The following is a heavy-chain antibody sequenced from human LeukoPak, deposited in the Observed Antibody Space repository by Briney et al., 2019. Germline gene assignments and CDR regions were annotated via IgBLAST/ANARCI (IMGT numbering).Heavy chain of an antibody. CDR3: ARQEYCSGGSCYTWFDP. J-gene: IGHJ5*02. Sequence: GESLKISCKGSGYSINNYWIGWVRQMPGKGLEWMGIIYPADSDIRYSPSFQGQVTISADKSISTAYLQWSSLKASDTAMYYCARQEYCSGGSCYTWFDPGAREPWSPSPQ. V-gene: IGHV5-51*01. D-gene: IGHD2-15*01. CDR2: IYPADSDI. CDR1: GYSINNYW.